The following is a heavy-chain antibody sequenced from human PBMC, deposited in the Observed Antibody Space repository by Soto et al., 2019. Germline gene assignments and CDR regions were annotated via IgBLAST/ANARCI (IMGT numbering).Heavy chain of an antibody. CDR1: GGSFSGYY. Sequence: SETLSLTCAVYGGSFSGYYWSWIRQPPGKGLEWIGEINHSGSTNYNPSLKSRVTISVDTSKNQFSLKLSSVTAADTAVYYCARMLIRAFDIWGQGTRVTVAS. D-gene: IGHD3-10*01. V-gene: IGHV4-34*01. CDR3: ARMLIRAFDI. CDR2: INHSGST. J-gene: IGHJ3*02.